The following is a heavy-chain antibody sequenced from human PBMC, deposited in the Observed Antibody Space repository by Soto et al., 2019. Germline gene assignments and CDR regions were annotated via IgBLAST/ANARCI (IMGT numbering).Heavy chain of an antibody. D-gene: IGHD3-16*02. Sequence: PSEILSLTCTVSGGSISSYYWSWIRQPAGKGLEWIGRIYTSGSTNYNPSLKSRVTMSVDTSKNQFSLKLSSVTAADTAVYYCARDVYYDYVWGSYRSNYYYYYGMDVWGQGTTVTVSS. CDR3: ARDVYYDYVWGSYRSNYYYYYGMDV. CDR2: IYTSGST. CDR1: GGSISSYY. J-gene: IGHJ6*02. V-gene: IGHV4-4*07.